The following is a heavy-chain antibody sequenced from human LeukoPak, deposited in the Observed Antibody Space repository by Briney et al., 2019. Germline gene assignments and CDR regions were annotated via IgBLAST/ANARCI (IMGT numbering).Heavy chain of an antibody. CDR3: AKTHSEGIAAAGTPYYYFDY. J-gene: IGHJ4*02. D-gene: IGHD6-13*01. V-gene: IGHV3-23*01. Sequence: PGGSLRLSCAASGFTFSSYAMSWVRQAPGKGLEWVSAISGSGGSTYYADSVKGRFTISRDNSKNTLYLQMNSLRAEDTAVYYCAKTHSEGIAAAGTPYYYFDYWGQGTLVTVSS. CDR1: GFTFSSYA. CDR2: ISGSGGST.